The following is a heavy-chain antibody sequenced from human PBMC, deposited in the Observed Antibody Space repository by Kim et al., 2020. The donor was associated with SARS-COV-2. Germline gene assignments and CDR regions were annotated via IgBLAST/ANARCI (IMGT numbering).Heavy chain of an antibody. D-gene: IGHD5-18*01. Sequence: TNYNPSIKSRVTISVNTSKKQFSLKLSSVTAADTAVYYCARGGYSYGFDYWGQGTLVTVSS. CDR3: ARGGYSYGFDY. J-gene: IGHJ4*02. V-gene: IGHV4-59*09. CDR2: T.